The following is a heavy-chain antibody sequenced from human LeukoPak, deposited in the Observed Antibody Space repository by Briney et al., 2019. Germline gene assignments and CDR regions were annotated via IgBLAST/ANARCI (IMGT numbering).Heavy chain of an antibody. J-gene: IGHJ5*02. V-gene: IGHV4-59*01. CDR3: ARVPGQCYYDSSGDWFDP. D-gene: IGHD3-22*01. CDR1: GGSISSYY. CDR2: IYYSGST. Sequence: SETLSLTCTVSGGSISSYYWSWIRQPPGKGLEWIGYIYYSGSTNYNPSLKSRVTISVDTSKNQFSLKLSSVTAADTAVYYCARVPGQCYYDSSGDWFDPWGQGTLVTVSS.